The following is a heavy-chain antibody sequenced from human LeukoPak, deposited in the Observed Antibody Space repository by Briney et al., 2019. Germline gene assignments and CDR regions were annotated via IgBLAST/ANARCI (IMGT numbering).Heavy chain of an antibody. J-gene: IGHJ4*02. CDR3: VRDNDSIIDY. CDR1: GFTFSSYG. V-gene: IGHV3-30*03. D-gene: IGHD1-1*01. Sequence: PGRSLRLSCAASGFTFSSYGMHWVRQAPGKGPEWLAVISYDGSNKYYADSVKGRFTISRDNSKNTLYLQINSLRAEDTAVYYCVRDNDSIIDYWGQGTLVTVSS. CDR2: ISYDGSNK.